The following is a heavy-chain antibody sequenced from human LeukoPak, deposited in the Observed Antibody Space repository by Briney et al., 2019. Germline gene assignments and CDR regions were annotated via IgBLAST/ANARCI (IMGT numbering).Heavy chain of an antibody. CDR3: ASVRGATNDFDY. J-gene: IGHJ4*02. D-gene: IGHD1-26*01. CDR2: INHSGST. CDR1: GGSFSGYY. Sequence: SETLSLTCAVYGGSFSGYYWSWIRQPPGKGLEWIGEINHSGSTNYNPSLKSRVTISVDTSKNQSSLRLSSVTAADTAVYYCASVRGATNDFDYWGQGTLVTVSS. V-gene: IGHV4-34*01.